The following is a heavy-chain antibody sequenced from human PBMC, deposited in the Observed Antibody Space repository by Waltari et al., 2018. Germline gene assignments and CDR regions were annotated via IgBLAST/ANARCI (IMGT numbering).Heavy chain of an antibody. CDR3: VTNYGSETYYEFDY. CDR1: GFTLSSCG. CDR2: LRDDGTNK. J-gene: IGHJ4*02. D-gene: IGHD3-10*01. Sequence: QVQLVESGGGVVQPGGSLRLSCAAAGFTLSSCGMHWVRQAPGKGVEWVAFLRDDGTNKYYAGPVKGRFIISRDDSKNTLYLQMNSLRAEDTAVYYCVTNYGSETYYEFDYWGQGTLVTVSS. V-gene: IGHV3-30*02.